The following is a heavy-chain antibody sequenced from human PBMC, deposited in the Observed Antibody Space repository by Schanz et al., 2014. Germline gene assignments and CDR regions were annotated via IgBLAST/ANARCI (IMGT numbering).Heavy chain of an antibody. CDR3: ARELCSSTTCYVRYAP. CDR1: GGTFSTFT. Sequence: QVQLVESGAEVKKPGSSVKVSCKASGGTFSTFTIGWVRQAPGQGLEFMGWINPNSGDTEYGQQFEGRVTLTRDTSISTAYMELSSLTSDDTAVYYCARELCSSTTCYVRYAPWGQGTLVTVSS. V-gene: IGHV1-2*02. D-gene: IGHD2-2*01. J-gene: IGHJ5*02. CDR2: INPNSGDT.